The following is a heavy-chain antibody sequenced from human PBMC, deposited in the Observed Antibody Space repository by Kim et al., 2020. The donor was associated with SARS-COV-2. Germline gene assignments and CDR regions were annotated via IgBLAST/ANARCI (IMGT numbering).Heavy chain of an antibody. CDR3: ARLGCSTSCQDAFDI. J-gene: IGHJ3*02. CDR2: IYLGDSDT. D-gene: IGHD2-2*01. CDR1: GYSFTSYW. Sequence: GESLKISCKGSGYSFTSYWIGLVRQMPGKGLEWMGIIYLGDSDTRYSPSFQGQVTISADKSISTTYLQWSSLKASDTAMYYCARLGCSTSCQDAFDIWGQGTMVTVSS. V-gene: IGHV5-51*01.